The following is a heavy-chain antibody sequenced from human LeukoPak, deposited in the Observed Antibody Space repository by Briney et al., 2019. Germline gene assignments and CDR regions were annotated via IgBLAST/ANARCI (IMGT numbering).Heavy chain of an antibody. Sequence: SETLSLTCTVSGGSISSYYWSWVRQPAGKGLEWIGRSYTSGSTNYNPSLKSRGTMSVATSKNQFSLKLSSVTAADTAVYSCARDLTGITIFGVGFDPWGQGTLVTVSS. CDR1: GGSISSYY. CDR3: ARDLTGITIFGVGFDP. V-gene: IGHV4-4*07. CDR2: SYTSGST. D-gene: IGHD3-3*01. J-gene: IGHJ5*02.